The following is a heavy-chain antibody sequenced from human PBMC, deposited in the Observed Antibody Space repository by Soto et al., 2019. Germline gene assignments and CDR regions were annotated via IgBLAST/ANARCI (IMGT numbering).Heavy chain of an antibody. D-gene: IGHD3-16*01. CDR1: GYTFTSYY. V-gene: IGHV1-2*02. CDR2: IIPIFGTA. CDR3: ARMATFGSLNWFDP. Sequence: WASVKVSCKASGYTFTSYYMHWVRQAPGQGLEWMGGIIPIFGTANYAQKFQGRVTMTRDISIATAYMELSSLSSDDTAIYYCARMATFGSLNWFDPWGQGTLVTVSS. J-gene: IGHJ5*02.